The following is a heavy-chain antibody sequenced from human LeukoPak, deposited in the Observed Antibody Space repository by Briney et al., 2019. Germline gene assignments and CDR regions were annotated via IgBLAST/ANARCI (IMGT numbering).Heavy chain of an antibody. CDR1: RLTFSNYA. J-gene: IGHJ4*02. Sequence: GGSLRLSCAASRLTFSNYAMSWVRQAPGKGLEWVSSITGSGGSTYYADSVKGRFTISRDNSKNTLYLQMNSLRAEDTAEYYCAKEDRGSGWYAYFDSWGQGTLVTVSS. CDR3: AKEDRGSGWYAYFDS. V-gene: IGHV3-23*01. D-gene: IGHD6-19*01. CDR2: ITGSGGST.